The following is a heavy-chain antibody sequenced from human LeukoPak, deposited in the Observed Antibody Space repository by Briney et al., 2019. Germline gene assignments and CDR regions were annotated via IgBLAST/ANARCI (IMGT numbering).Heavy chain of an antibody. CDR3: ARDSPLLAYCGGDCYSAWFDP. Sequence: GASVKVSCKASGYTFTSYGISWVRQAPGQGLEWMGWISAYNGNTNYAQKLQGGVTMTTDTSTSTAYMELRSLRSDDTAVYYCARDSPLLAYCGGDCYSAWFDPWGQGTLVTVSS. D-gene: IGHD2-21*02. J-gene: IGHJ5*02. CDR2: ISAYNGNT. CDR1: GYTFTSYG. V-gene: IGHV1-18*01.